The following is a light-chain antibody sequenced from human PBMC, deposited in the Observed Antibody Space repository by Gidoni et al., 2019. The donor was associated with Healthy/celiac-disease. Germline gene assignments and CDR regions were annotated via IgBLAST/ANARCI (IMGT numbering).Light chain of an antibody. V-gene: IGLV4-69*01. CDR1: SGHSSYA. J-gene: IGLJ2*01. CDR2: LNSDGSH. CDR3: QTWGTGIPVV. Sequence: QLVLIQSPSASASLGTSVKLTCPLSSGHSSYAIAWHQQQPEKGPRYLMKLNSDGSHSKGDGIPDRFSGSSSGAERYLTISSLQSEDEADYYCQTWGTGIPVVFGGGTKLTVL.